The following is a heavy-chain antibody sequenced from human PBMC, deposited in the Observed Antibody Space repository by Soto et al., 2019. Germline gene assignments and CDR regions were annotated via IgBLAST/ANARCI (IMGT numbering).Heavy chain of an antibody. D-gene: IGHD3-10*01. CDR2: IYYTGSI. CDR1: GGSISGYD. J-gene: IGHJ2*01. CDR3: AGRSSPYWYLEF. Sequence: QVQLQESGPGLVKPSETLSLTCTVSGGSISGYDWSWIRQPPGKGLEWVGHIYYTGSISYNPSLRSRVTISVDTSKNQFSLRLASVTAADTAIYYCAGRSSPYWYLEFWGRGTLVTVSS. V-gene: IGHV4-59*08.